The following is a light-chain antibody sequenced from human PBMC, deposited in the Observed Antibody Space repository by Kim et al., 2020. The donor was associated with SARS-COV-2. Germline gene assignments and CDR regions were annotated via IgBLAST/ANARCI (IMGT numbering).Light chain of an antibody. J-gene: IGKJ4*01. CDR2: AAS. V-gene: IGKV3D-7*01. Sequence: PGERVTPSCRGHQSVSSSYLTWYQHKPGQAPRLLIYAASSRATGIPARFSGSGSGTDFTLTISSLQPEDFAVYYCQQDYNFPLTFGGGTKVDIK. CDR3: QQDYNFPLT. CDR1: QSVSSSY.